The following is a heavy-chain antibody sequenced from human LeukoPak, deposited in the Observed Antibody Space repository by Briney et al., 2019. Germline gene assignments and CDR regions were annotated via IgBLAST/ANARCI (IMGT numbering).Heavy chain of an antibody. V-gene: IGHV4-61*02. CDR1: GGSISSGSYY. CDR2: IYTSGST. CDR3: ARAQCCPGTPDY. J-gene: IGHJ4*02. Sequence: SQTLSLTCTVSGGSISSGSYYWSWIRQPAGKGLEWIGRIYTSGSTNYNPSLKSRVTISVDTSKNQFSLKLSSVTAADTAVYYCARAQCCPGTPDYWGQGTQVTVSS. D-gene: IGHD2-15*01.